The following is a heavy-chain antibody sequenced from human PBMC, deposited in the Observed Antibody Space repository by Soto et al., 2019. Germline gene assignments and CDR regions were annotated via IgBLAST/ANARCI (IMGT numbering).Heavy chain of an antibody. J-gene: IGHJ4*02. CDR2: ISYDGSNK. D-gene: IGHD3-10*01. Sequence: QVQLMESGGGVVQPGRSLRLSCAASGFTFSSYGMHWVRQAPGKGLEWVAVISYDGSNKYYADSVKGRFTISRDNSKNTLYLQMNSLRAEDTAVYYCAKDGRGTDSYFDYWGQGTLVTVSS. CDR3: AKDGRGTDSYFDY. CDR1: GFTFSSYG. V-gene: IGHV3-30*18.